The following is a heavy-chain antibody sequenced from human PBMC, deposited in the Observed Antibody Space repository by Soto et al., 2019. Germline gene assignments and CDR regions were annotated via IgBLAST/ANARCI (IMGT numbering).Heavy chain of an antibody. J-gene: IGHJ5*02. D-gene: IGHD3-22*01. Sequence: QVQLVQSGAEVKKPGSSVKVSCKASGGTFSSYAISWVRQAPGQGLEWMGGIIPIFGTANYAQKFQGRVTITADESTSTAYMELSSLRFEDTAGYYCARALNYHSSGQLVGWFDPWGQGTLVTVSS. CDR3: ARALNYHSSGQLVGWFDP. V-gene: IGHV1-69*01. CDR2: IIPIFGTA. CDR1: GGTFSSYA.